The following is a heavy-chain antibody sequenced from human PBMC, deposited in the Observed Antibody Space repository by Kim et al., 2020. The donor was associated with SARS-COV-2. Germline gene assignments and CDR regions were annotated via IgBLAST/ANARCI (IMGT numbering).Heavy chain of an antibody. CDR1: GGSFSGYY. CDR2: INHSGST. Sequence: SETLSLTCAVYGGSFSGYYWSWIRQPPGKGLEWIGEINHSGSTNYNPYLKSRVTISVDTSKNQFSLKLSSVTAADTAVYYCAREDNGVYYYGSGSYLRKGRAAYDYGGQGTLVTVSS. J-gene: IGHJ4*02. D-gene: IGHD3-10*01. CDR3: AREDNGVYYYGSGSYLRKGRAAYDY. V-gene: IGHV4-34*01.